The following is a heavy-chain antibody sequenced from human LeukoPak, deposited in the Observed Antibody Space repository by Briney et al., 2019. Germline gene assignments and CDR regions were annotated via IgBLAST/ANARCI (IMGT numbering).Heavy chain of an antibody. CDR3: AREGLPDAFDI. CDR1: GFTFSDYY. J-gene: IGHJ3*02. V-gene: IGHV3-11*04. Sequence: GGSLRLSCAASGFTFSDYYMSWVRQAPGKGLVWVSYISSSGSTIYYADSVKGRFTISRDNAKNSLYLQMNSLRAEDTAVYYCAREGLPDAFDIWGQGTMVTVSS. CDR2: ISSSGSTI.